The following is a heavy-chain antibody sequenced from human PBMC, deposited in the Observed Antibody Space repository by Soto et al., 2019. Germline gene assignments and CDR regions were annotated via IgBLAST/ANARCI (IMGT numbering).Heavy chain of an antibody. CDR1: GGTFSSYA. J-gene: IGHJ6*02. CDR2: IVPMFGAP. Sequence: QVQLVQSGPEVKKPGSSVKVSCKASGGTFSSYAISWVRQAPGQGLEWMGGIVPMFGAPNYAQRFQGRVTITAAKSTGTAYMELSSLRPEDTAVYYCARDRVTVVYGAYNYHAMDAWGQGTTVTVAS. V-gene: IGHV1-69*14. CDR3: ARDRVTVVYGAYNYHAMDA. D-gene: IGHD2-8*02.